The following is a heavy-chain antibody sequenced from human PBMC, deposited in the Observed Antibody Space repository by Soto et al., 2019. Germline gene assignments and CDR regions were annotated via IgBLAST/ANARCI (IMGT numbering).Heavy chain of an antibody. D-gene: IGHD4-4*01. CDR2: IYYSGST. J-gene: IGHJ3*02. V-gene: IGHV4-31*03. CDR1: GGSISSGGYY. CDR3: ARDVGGVTVTTTGAFDI. Sequence: QVQLQESGPGLVKPSQTLSLTCTVSGGSISSGGYYWSWIRQHPGKGLEWIGYIYYSGSTYYNPSLKSRVTIAVDTSKNQFSLKLSSVTAADTAVYYCARDVGGVTVTTTGAFDIWGQGTMVTVSS.